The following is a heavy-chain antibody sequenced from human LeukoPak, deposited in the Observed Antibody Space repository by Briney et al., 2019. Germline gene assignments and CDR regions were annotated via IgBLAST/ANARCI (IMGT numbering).Heavy chain of an antibody. CDR3: ARDFGYGDYFQY. CDR2: ISGSGGST. Sequence: GSLRLSCAASGFTFSSYAMSWVRQASGKGLEWVSAISGSGGSTYYADSVKGRFTISRDNAKNSLYLQMNSLRAEDTAVYYCARDFGYGDYFQYWGQGTLVTVSS. D-gene: IGHD5-12*01. V-gene: IGHV3-23*01. J-gene: IGHJ1*01. CDR1: GFTFSSYA.